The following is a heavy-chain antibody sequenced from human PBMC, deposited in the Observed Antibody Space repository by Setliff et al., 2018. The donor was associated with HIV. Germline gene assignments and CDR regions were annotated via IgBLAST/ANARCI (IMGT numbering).Heavy chain of an antibody. J-gene: IGHJ4*02. D-gene: IGHD4-17*01. CDR2: LNDRGHI. Sequence: SETLSLTCTVSGGSISSSSYYWNWIRQAPGKGLEWIVELNDRGHINYNPSLKSRVTISQDTSKRQFSLRMTSVTAADTAVYYCAIFFVTSVTTQDHWGQGTLVTVSS. V-gene: IGHV4-39*07. CDR3: AIFFVTSVTTQDH. CDR1: GGSISSSSYY.